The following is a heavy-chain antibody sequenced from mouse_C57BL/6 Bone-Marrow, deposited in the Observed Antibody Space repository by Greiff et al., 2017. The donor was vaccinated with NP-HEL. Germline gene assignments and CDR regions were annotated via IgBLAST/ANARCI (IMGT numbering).Heavy chain of an antibody. V-gene: IGHV1-64*01. J-gene: IGHJ4*01. Sequence: QVQLQQPGAELVKPGASVKLSCKASGYTFTSYWMHWVKQRPGQGLAWIGMIHPNSGSTNYNEQFKSKATLTVDKSSSTAYMQLSSLTSEDSADYYWARARGGLLPYYAMDYGGKGTSVTVSS. CDR1: GYTFTSYW. CDR2: IHPNSGST. CDR3: ARARGGLLPYYAMDY. D-gene: IGHD2-3*01.